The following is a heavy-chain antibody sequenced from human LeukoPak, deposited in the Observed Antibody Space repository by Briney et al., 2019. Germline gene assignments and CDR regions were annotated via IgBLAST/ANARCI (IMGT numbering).Heavy chain of an antibody. D-gene: IGHD6-13*01. Sequence: ASVKGSCKASGYTFTSYYMHWVRHAPRQGLEWMGIINPSGGSTSYAQKFQGRVTMTRDTSTSTVYMELSSLRSEDTAVYYCARGRSPSTAQYGMDVWGQGTTVTVSS. CDR2: INPSGGST. CDR3: ARGRSPSTAQYGMDV. J-gene: IGHJ6*02. CDR1: GYTFTSYY. V-gene: IGHV1-46*01.